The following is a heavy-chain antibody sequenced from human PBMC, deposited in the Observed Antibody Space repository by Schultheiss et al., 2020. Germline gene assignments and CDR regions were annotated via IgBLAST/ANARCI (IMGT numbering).Heavy chain of an antibody. CDR2: INHSGST. Sequence: GSLRLSCAASGFTFSDYYMNWVRQAPGKGLEWIGEINHSGSTNYNPSLKSRVTISVDKSKNQFSLKLSSVAAADTAVYYCAKDPNYYDSSGYGDYWGQGTLVTVSS. J-gene: IGHJ4*02. V-gene: IGHV4-34*08. CDR1: GFTFSDYY. CDR3: AKDPNYYDSSGYGDY. D-gene: IGHD3-22*01.